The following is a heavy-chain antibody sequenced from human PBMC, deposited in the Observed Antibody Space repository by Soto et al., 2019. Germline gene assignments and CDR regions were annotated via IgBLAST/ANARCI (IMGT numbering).Heavy chain of an antibody. V-gene: IGHV2-5*02. CDR2: IYWDDDE. CDR3: AHSRNLITEDAQVGDFDY. J-gene: IGHJ4*02. Sequence: QINLKESGPTLVKPTQTLTLTCSFSGFSLTTAGVGVGWVRQSPGEALEWLALIYWDDDERYSPSLKTRLTITKDTSKNQVVLIMTNMALVDTATYYCAHSRNLITEDAQVGDFDYWGQGTLVTVSS. D-gene: IGHD3-10*01. CDR1: GFSLTTAGVG.